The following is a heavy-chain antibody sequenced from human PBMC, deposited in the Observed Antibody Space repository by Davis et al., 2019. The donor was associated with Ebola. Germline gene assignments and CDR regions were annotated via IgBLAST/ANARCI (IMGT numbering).Heavy chain of an antibody. Sequence: AASVKVSCKASGYTFTSYGISWVRQAPGQGLEWMGWMDPNSGNTGYAQKFQGRVTMTRNTSISTAYMELSRLRSDDTAVYYCARGGYCSGGSCYYFDYWGQGTLVTVSS. CDR2: MDPNSGNT. CDR1: GYTFTSYG. V-gene: IGHV1-8*02. CDR3: ARGGYCSGGSCYYFDY. D-gene: IGHD2-15*01. J-gene: IGHJ4*02.